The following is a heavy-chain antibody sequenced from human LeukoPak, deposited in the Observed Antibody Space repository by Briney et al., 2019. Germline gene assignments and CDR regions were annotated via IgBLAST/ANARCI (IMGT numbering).Heavy chain of an antibody. Sequence: GGALSLSCAASGFPFEDYAMHGVRQAPGKGLEGVSLIIWDGGSTYYADSVKGRFTISRDNSNNFLYLQMNSLRAEDTALYYCAKDSSLEANYDFWSGYYDYWGQGTLVTVSS. J-gene: IGHJ4*02. V-gene: IGHV3-43D*04. D-gene: IGHD3-3*01. CDR3: AKDSSLEANYDFWSGYYDY. CDR1: GFPFEDYA. CDR2: IIWDGGST.